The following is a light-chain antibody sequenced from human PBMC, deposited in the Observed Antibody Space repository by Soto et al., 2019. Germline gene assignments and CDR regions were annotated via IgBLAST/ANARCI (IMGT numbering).Light chain of an antibody. CDR3: LQHNSYPLT. CDR2: LAS. V-gene: IGKV1-17*01. CDR1: QGIKID. J-gene: IGKJ4*01. Sequence: DIQMTQSPSSLSASVGDRVTITCRASQGIKIDLGWYQQKPGQAPKRLIYLASSLQSGVPSRFSGSGSGTEFTLTISSLQPEDFATYYCLQHNSYPLTFGGGTKVEIK.